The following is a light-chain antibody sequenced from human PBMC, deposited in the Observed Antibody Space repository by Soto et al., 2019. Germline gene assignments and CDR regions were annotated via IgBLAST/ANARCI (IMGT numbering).Light chain of an antibody. CDR1: SSNIGAGYD. J-gene: IGLJ1*01. CDR2: ANT. CDR3: QSYDSSLSGYV. Sequence: QSMLTQPPSVSGAPGQRVTISCTGSSSNIGAGYDVHWYQQLPGTAPKLLIYANTNRPSGVPDRFSGSKSGTSASLAITGLQAEDEVDYYCQSYDSSLSGYVFGTGTKLTVL. V-gene: IGLV1-40*01.